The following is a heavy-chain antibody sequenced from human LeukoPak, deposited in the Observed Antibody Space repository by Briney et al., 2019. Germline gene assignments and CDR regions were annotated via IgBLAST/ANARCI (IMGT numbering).Heavy chain of an antibody. CDR3: ARHYYYDSSGYPDYFDY. CDR2: IYYSGST. V-gene: IGHV4-59*01. CDR1: GGSISSYY. D-gene: IGHD3-22*01. Sequence: SETLSLTCTVSGGSISSYYWSWIRQPPGKGLECFVYIYYSGSTNYNPSLKSRVTISVDTSKNQFSLKLSSVTAADTAVYYCARHYYYDSSGYPDYFDYWGQGTLVTVSS. J-gene: IGHJ4*02.